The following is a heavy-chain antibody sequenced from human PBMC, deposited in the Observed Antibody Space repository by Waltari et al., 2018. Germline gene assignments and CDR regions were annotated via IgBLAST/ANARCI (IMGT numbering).Heavy chain of an antibody. CDR2: FYQSERV. J-gene: IGHJ4*02. Sequence: QVQLQESGPGLVRPSETLSLTCSVSAYSITSGYFWGWIRQPPGKGLEWIGIFYQSERVYYNSSLKSRVDISEDTSKNQFSLKLGSVTAADTAVYYCGRAMAPLGAAFDYWGQGILVSVSS. D-gene: IGHD2-15*01. CDR3: GRAMAPLGAAFDY. CDR1: AYSITSGYF. V-gene: IGHV4-38-2*02.